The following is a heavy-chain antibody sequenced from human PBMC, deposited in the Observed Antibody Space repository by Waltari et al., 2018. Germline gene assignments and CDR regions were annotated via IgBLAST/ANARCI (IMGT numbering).Heavy chain of an antibody. Sequence: QVQLQESGPGLVKPSETLSLTCTVSGGSISSHYWSWIRQPPGKGLEWIGYIYYSGSTNYNPSLKSRVTISVDTSKNQFSLKLSSVTAADTAVYYCAKSYTGSLLGRFDPWGQGTLVTVSS. CDR2: IYYSGST. D-gene: IGHD1-26*01. CDR3: AKSYTGSLLGRFDP. CDR1: GGSISSHY. J-gene: IGHJ5*02. V-gene: IGHV4-59*11.